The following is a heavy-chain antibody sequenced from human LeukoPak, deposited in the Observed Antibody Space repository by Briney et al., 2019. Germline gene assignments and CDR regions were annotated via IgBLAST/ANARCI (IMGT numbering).Heavy chain of an antibody. D-gene: IGHD2-21*01. J-gene: IGHJ4*02. CDR2: ITSSGTYI. CDR1: GFTFVSCS. Sequence: GGSLRLSCAASGFTFVSCSMNWVRQAPGKGLEWVSSITSSGTYIYYADSVKGRFTISRDNAKNSLYLQMNSLRAEDTAVYYCARDRANIVVVSASEYWGQGTLVTVSS. V-gene: IGHV3-21*01. CDR3: ARDRANIVVVSASEY.